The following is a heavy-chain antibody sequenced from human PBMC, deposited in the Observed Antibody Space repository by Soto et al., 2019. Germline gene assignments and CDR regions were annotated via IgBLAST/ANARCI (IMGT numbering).Heavy chain of an antibody. CDR3: ARAGYYDILTGYQTLRY. CDR2: ISAYNGNT. J-gene: IGHJ4*02. Sequence: ASVKVSCKASGYTFTSYGISWVRQAPGQGLEWMGWISAYNGNTNYAQKLQGRVTMTTDPSTSTAYMELRSLRSDDTAVYYCARAGYYDILTGYQTLRYWGQGTLVTSPQ. CDR1: GYTFTSYG. V-gene: IGHV1-18*01. D-gene: IGHD3-9*01.